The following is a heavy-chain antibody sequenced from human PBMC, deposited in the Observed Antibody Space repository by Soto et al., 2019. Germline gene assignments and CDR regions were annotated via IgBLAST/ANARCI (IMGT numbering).Heavy chain of an antibody. CDR2: IGTRSDI. Sequence: GGSLRLSCAASGFTFSTYSMHWVRQAPGKGLEWVSSIGTRSDIYYADSVKGRFTISRDNAKNSLSLQMNSLRAEDTGVYYCAREETAWPLAYGLDVWGQGTTVTVSS. J-gene: IGHJ6*02. CDR3: AREETAWPLAYGLDV. CDR1: GFTFSTYS. D-gene: IGHD2-21*02. V-gene: IGHV3-21*01.